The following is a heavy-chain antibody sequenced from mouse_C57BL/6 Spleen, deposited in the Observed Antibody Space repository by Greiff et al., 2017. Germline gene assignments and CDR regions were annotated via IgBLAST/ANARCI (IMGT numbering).Heavy chain of an antibody. Sequence: EVQVVESEGGLVQPGSSMKLSCTASGFTFSDYYMAWVRQVPEKGLEWVANINYDGSSTYYLDSLKSRFIISRDNAKNILYLQMSSLKSEDTATYYCARDLPPYWYFDVWGTGTTVTVSS. V-gene: IGHV5-16*01. CDR1: GFTFSDYY. CDR3: ARDLPPYWYFDV. J-gene: IGHJ1*03. CDR2: INYDGSST.